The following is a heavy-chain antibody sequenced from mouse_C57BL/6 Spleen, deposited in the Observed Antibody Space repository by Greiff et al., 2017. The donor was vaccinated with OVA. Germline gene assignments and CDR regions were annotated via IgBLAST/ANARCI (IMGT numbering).Heavy chain of an antibody. D-gene: IGHD1-1*01. J-gene: IGHJ2*01. Sequence: VKLMESGAELVRPGASVTLSCKASGYTFTDYEMHWVKQTPVHGLEWIGAIDPETGGTAYNQKFKGKAILTADKSSSTAYMELRSLTSEDSAVYYCTHYYGSSSDYWGQGTTLTVSS. V-gene: IGHV1-15*01. CDR3: THYYGSSSDY. CDR2: IDPETGGT. CDR1: GYTFTDYE.